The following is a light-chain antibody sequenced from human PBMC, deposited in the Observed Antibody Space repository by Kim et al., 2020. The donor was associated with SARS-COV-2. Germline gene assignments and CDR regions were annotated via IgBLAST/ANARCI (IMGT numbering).Light chain of an antibody. CDR1: ENICTW. Sequence: TVGDRVTITGRASENICTWLAWYKQKPGRAPSLLIYLASTLESGVQSRFSGTGSGTEFSLSITSLQPDDFATYYCQHYCRFPYTFGQGTKLEI. CDR3: QHYCRFPYT. V-gene: IGKV1-5*03. CDR2: LAS. J-gene: IGKJ2*01.